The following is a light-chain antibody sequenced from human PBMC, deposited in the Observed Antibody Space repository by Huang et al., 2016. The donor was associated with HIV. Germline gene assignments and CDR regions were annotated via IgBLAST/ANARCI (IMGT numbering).Light chain of an antibody. J-gene: IGKJ1*01. CDR1: QSVSSN. V-gene: IGKV3-15*01. CDR2: GAS. CDR3: QQYQDWPST. Sequence: EIVMTQSPGTLSLSPGERATLSCRPSQSVSSNLAWYHHKPGQAPSLLIYGASTSATGVPARFSGVGSGTDVPLTISSLQSDDFVVYYCQQYQDWPSTCGQGPKVEI.